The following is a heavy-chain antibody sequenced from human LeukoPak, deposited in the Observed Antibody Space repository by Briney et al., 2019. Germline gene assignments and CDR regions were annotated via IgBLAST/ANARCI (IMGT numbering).Heavy chain of an antibody. CDR2: IYYSGST. Sequence: PSETLSLTCTVSGGSISSYYWSWIRQPPGKGLEWIGYIYYSGSTNYNPSLKSRVTISVDTSKNQFSLKLSSVTAADTAVYYCARGPYTYYYDSSGPPLRYFQHWGQGTLVTVSS. J-gene: IGHJ1*01. D-gene: IGHD3-22*01. CDR1: GGSISSYY. CDR3: ARGPYTYYYDSSGPPLRYFQH. V-gene: IGHV4-59*01.